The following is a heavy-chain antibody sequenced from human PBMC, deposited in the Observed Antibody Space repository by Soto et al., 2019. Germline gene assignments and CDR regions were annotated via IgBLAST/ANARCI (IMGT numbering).Heavy chain of an antibody. CDR1: GYTFTSYY. Sequence: ASVKVSCKASGYTFTSYYMHWVRQAPGQGLEWMGIINPSGGSTSYAQKFQGRVTMTRDTSTSTAYMELRSLTSDDTAVYYCARDAAVGLFDYWGQGTLVTVSS. D-gene: IGHD1-26*01. CDR2: INPSGGST. J-gene: IGHJ4*02. CDR3: ARDAAVGLFDY. V-gene: IGHV1-46*01.